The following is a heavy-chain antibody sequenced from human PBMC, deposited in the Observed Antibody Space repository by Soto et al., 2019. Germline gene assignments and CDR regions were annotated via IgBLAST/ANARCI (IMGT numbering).Heavy chain of an antibody. CDR1: GYTFTSYH. Sequence: QVQLVQSGAEVKKPGASVKVSCKASGYTFTSYHMHWVRQAPGQGLEWMGIISPSGADTSYAQKFQGRVTMTRDTSTSTVYMDLSSLKSEDTAVYYCASQGYSSGWSTAGYWGQGTLVTVSS. D-gene: IGHD6-25*01. V-gene: IGHV1-46*01. J-gene: IGHJ4*02. CDR3: ASQGYSSGWSTAGY. CDR2: ISPSGADT.